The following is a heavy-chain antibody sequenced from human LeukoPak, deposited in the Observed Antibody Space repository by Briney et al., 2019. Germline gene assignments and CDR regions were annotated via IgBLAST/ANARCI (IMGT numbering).Heavy chain of an antibody. CDR2: INAGNGNT. J-gene: IGHJ4*02. CDR3: ARYPHGYFYFDY. V-gene: IGHV1-3*01. CDR1: GYTFTSYA. Sequence: ASVKVSCKASGYTFTSYAMHWVRQAPGQRLEWMGWINAGNGNTKYSQKFQGRVTITRDTSANTAYMELSSLRSEDTAVYYCARYPHGYFYFDYWGQGALVTVSS. D-gene: IGHD5-24*01.